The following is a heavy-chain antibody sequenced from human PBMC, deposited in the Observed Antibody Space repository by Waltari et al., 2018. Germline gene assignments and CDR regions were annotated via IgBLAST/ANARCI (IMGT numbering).Heavy chain of an antibody. Sequence: EVQLVESGGGLVQPGGSLRLPCVASGFTFSMHWMYWVCQGPGKGLVWGSRIKNDGRITDYADSVKGRFTISRDNAKNTLYLQMSSLRAEDTGVYYCVRGGSNGVVRPLDYWGQGTLVTVSS. CDR3: VRGGSNGVVRPLDY. CDR2: IKNDGRIT. CDR1: GFTFSMHW. D-gene: IGHD3-3*01. J-gene: IGHJ4*02. V-gene: IGHV3-74*01.